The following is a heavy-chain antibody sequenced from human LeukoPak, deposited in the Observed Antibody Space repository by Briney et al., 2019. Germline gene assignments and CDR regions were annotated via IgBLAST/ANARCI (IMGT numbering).Heavy chain of an antibody. CDR3: ARCIVAVPAALYYYYMDV. CDR1: GGTFSSYA. J-gene: IGHJ6*03. CDR2: IIPIFGTA. D-gene: IGHD2-2*01. V-gene: IGHV1-69*05. Sequence: ASVKVSCKASGGTFSSYAISWVRQAPGQGLEWMGGIIPIFGTANYAQKFQGRVTITTDESTSTAYMELSSLRSEDTAVYYCARCIVAVPAALYYYYMDVWGKGTTVTVSS.